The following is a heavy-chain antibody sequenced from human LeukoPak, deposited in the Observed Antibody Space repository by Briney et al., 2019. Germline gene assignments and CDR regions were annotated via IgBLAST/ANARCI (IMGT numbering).Heavy chain of an antibody. V-gene: IGHV1-18*01. CDR2: ISAYNGNT. CDR1: GYTFTSYG. CDR3: ARDRYRGRIAVAGTLSAY. D-gene: IGHD6-19*01. J-gene: IGHJ4*02. Sequence: ASVKVSCKASGYTFTSYGSSWVRQAPGQGLEWMGWISAYNGNTNYAQKLQGRVTMTTDTSTSTAYMELRRLRSDDTAVYYCARDRYRGRIAVAGTLSAYWGQGTLVTVSS.